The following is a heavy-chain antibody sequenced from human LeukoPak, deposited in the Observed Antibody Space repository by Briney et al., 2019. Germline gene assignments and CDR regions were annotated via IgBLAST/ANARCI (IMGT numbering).Heavy chain of an antibody. V-gene: IGHV3-23*01. CDR2: ISGSGGST. CDR3: ARRDCDTIKCRGSNWFDP. J-gene: IGHJ5*02. Sequence: GGSLRLSCAASGFTFSSYAMSWVRQAPGKGLEWVSAISGSGGSTYYADAVKGRFTISRDNAKNSLYLQMNSLRAEDTAVYYCARRDCDTIKCRGSNWFDPWGQGTLVSVSS. CDR1: GFTFSSYA. D-gene: IGHD3-22*01.